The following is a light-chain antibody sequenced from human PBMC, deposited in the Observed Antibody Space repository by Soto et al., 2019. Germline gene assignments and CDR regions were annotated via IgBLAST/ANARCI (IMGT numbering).Light chain of an antibody. CDR2: AVS. J-gene: IGLJ1*01. Sequence: QSALTQPRSVSGSPGQSVTISCTRTSSYIGPYDPVAWYQQHPGKAPKLIIFAVSKRPSGGPDRFSGSKSGNTASLTISGIQAGDEGDYYCSSYAGNYLYVLATGTKLTVL. V-gene: IGLV2-11*01. CDR3: SSYAGNYLYV. CDR1: SSYIGPYDP.